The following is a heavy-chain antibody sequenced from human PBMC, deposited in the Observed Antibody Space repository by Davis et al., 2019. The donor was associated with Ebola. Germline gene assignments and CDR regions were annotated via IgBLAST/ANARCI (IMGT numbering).Heavy chain of an antibody. V-gene: IGHV1-18*01. D-gene: IGHD3-10*01. Sequence: AASVKVSCKASGYTFTSYGISWVRQAPGQGLEWMGWISAYNGNTNYAQKLQGRVTMTTDTSTSTAYMELRSLRSDDTAVYYCARSITMVQPKGWFDPWGQGTLVTVSS. CDR3: ARSITMVQPKGWFDP. CDR2: ISAYNGNT. J-gene: IGHJ5*02. CDR1: GYTFTSYG.